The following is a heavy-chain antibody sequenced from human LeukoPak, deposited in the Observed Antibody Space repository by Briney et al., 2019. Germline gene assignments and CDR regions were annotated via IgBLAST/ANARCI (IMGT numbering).Heavy chain of an antibody. V-gene: IGHV1-46*01. Sequence: ASVKVSCKASGGTFSSYAISWVRQAPGQGLEWMGIINPSGGSTSYAQKFQGRVTMTRDTSTSTVYMELSSLRSEDTAVYYCARAGYDSSGYHYWGQGTLVTVSS. CDR3: ARAGYDSSGYHY. D-gene: IGHD3-22*01. CDR2: INPSGGST. J-gene: IGHJ4*02. CDR1: GGTFSSYA.